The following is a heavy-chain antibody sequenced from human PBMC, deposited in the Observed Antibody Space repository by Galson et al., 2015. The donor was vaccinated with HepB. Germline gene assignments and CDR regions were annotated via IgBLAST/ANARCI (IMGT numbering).Heavy chain of an antibody. CDR3: ARGSMVRGASTMDV. J-gene: IGHJ6*04. V-gene: IGHV1-2*04. CDR1: GYTFTGYY. D-gene: IGHD3-10*01. Sequence: QSGAEVKKPGESLKVSFKASGYTFTGYYMHWVRQAPGQGLGWMGWINPNSGGTNYAQTFPGWVTMTRDTSISTAYMELSRLRSDDTAVYYCARGSMVRGASTMDVWGKGTTVTVSS. CDR2: INPNSGGT.